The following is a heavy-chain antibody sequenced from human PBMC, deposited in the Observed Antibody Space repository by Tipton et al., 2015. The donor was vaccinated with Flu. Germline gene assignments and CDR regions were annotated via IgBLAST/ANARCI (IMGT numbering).Heavy chain of an antibody. V-gene: IGHV4-61*05. D-gene: IGHD4-11*01. CDR1: GDSIRSSNYY. CDR3: ARRDYSNYVSEPRNWFDP. J-gene: IGHJ5*02. Sequence: GLVKPSETLSLTCGVSGDSIRSSNYYWGWIRQPPGKGLEWIGNIHRTGNTYHNPSLKSRVTISLDRSKNQFSLKLRSVTAADTAVYYCARRDYSNYVSEPRNWFDPWGQGALVTVSS. CDR2: IHRTGNT.